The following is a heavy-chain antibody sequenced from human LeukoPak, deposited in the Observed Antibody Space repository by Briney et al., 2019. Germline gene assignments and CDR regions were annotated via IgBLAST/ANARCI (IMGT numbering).Heavy chain of an antibody. Sequence: ASVKVSCKASGYTFTDDYMHWVRQAPGQGLEWMGWINPNSGGTNYAQKFQGRVTMTRDTSISTAYMELSSLRSDDTAVYYCASPLGYSYGYLDCWGQGTLVTVSS. CDR2: INPNSGGT. J-gene: IGHJ4*02. V-gene: IGHV1-2*02. CDR3: ASPLGYSYGYLDC. D-gene: IGHD5-18*01. CDR1: GYTFTDDY.